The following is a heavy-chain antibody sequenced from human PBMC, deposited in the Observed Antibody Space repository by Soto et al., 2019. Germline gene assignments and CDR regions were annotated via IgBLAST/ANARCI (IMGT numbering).Heavy chain of an antibody. CDR1: GFTFGVYN. D-gene: IGHD3-22*01. Sequence: GSLRLSCASSGFTFGVYNMHWVRQAPGKGLECVSVISYDGGNEYYADSVKGRFTISRDNSENKLFLQMNSLRPEDSGVYYCATGHRGLTGLPAVITAPGSFDPWGQGAQVTVSS. J-gene: IGHJ5*01. V-gene: IGHV3-30*03. CDR3: ATGHRGLTGLPAVITAPGSFDP. CDR2: ISYDGGNE.